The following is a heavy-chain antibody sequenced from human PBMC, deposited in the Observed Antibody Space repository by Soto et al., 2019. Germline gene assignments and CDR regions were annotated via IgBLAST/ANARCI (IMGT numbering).Heavy chain of an antibody. V-gene: IGHV3-72*01. J-gene: IGHJ3*02. CDR1: GFTFSDHY. Sequence: GGSLRLSCAASGFTFSDHYMDWVRQAPGKGLEWVGRTRNKANSYTTEYAASVKGRFTISRDDSKNSLYLQMNSVKTEDTAVYYCSRVGDRRHGIDIWGQGTMVTVSS. CDR2: TRNKANSYTT. CDR3: SRVGDRRHGIDI. D-gene: IGHD3-10*01.